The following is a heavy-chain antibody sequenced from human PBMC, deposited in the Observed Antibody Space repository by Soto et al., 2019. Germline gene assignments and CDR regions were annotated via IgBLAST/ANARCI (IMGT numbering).Heavy chain of an antibody. CDR2: IDPSDSYI. CDR3: ASNGGNCYFGMDV. V-gene: IGHV5-10-1*01. CDR1: GYSFNSYW. Sequence: PGESLKISCKGSGYSFNSYWISWVRQMPGKGLEWMGRIDPSDSYINYNPSFQGHVTISADKSISTAYLQWSSLKASDTAMYYCASNGGNCYFGMDVWGQGTTVTVSS. J-gene: IGHJ6*02. D-gene: IGHD2-15*01.